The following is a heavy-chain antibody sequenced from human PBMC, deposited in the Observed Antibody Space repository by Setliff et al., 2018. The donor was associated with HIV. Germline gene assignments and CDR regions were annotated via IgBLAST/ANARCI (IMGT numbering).Heavy chain of an antibody. V-gene: IGHV3-23*01. CDR3: AKQMKSMGPYDGFDI. J-gene: IGHJ3*02. CDR1: GFTFRSYA. D-gene: IGHD3-10*01. Sequence: PGGSLRLSCAASGFTFRSYAMSWVRQAPGKGLEWVSVMSGSGVSTHYVDSVEGRFTISRDDSKNTLYLQMNTLRAEDTAIYYCAKQMKSMGPYDGFDIWGQGTMVTVSS. CDR2: MSGSGVST.